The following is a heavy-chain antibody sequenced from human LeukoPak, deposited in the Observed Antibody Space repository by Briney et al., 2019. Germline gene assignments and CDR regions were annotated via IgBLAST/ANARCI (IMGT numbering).Heavy chain of an antibody. CDR2: ISYDGSNR. Sequence: GGSLRLSCAASGFTFSSSGTHWVRQAPGKGLEWVAFISYDGSNRYYADSVKGRFTISRDNSKNTLYLQMNSLRAEDTAVYYCAKETRGIYSDYWGQGTLVTVSS. CDR3: AKETRGIYSDY. D-gene: IGHD5-12*01. J-gene: IGHJ4*02. CDR1: GFTFSSSG. V-gene: IGHV3-30*02.